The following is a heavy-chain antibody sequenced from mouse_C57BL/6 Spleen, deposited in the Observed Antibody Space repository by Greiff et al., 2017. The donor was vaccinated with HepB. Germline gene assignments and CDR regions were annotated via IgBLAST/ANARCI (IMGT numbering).Heavy chain of an antibody. CDR2: INPNNGGT. Sequence: EVQLQQSGPELVKPGASVKIPCKASGYTFTDYNMDWVKQSHGKSLEWIGDINPNNGGTIYNQKFKGKATLTEDKSSRTSYMELRSLTSEDTAVYCFARDVYDYGWYFDVWGTGTTVTVSS. CDR3: ARDVYDYGWYFDV. D-gene: IGHD2-4*01. V-gene: IGHV1-18*01. CDR1: GYTFTDYN. J-gene: IGHJ1*03.